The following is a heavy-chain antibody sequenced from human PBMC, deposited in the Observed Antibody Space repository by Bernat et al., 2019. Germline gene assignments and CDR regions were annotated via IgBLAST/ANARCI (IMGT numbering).Heavy chain of an antibody. CDR1: GFTFSSYG. V-gene: IGHV3-33*01. CDR2: IWYDGSNK. CDR3: ARGKSVKSYYYDSSGYYAE. D-gene: IGHD3-22*01. J-gene: IGHJ4*02. Sequence: QVQLVESGGGVVQPGRSLRLSCAASGFTFSSYGMHWVRQAPGKGLEWVAVIWYDGSNKYYADSVTGRFTISRDNSKNTLYLQMNSLRAEDTAVYYCARGKSVKSYYYDSSGYYAEWGQGTLVTVSS.